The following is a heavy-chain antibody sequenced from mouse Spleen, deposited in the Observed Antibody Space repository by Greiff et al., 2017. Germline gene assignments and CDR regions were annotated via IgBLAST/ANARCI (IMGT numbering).Heavy chain of an antibody. CDR2: ISSGSSTI. J-gene: IGHJ4*01. D-gene: IGHD1-1*01. CDR3: ARDYGSEAMDY. CDR1: GFTFSDYG. Sequence: EVQVVESGGGLVKPGGSLKLSCAASGFTFSDYGMHWVRQAPEKGLEWVAYISSGSSTIYYADTVKGRFTISRDNAKNTLFLQMTSLRSEDTAMYYCARDYGSEAMDYWGQGTSVTVSS. V-gene: IGHV5-17*01.